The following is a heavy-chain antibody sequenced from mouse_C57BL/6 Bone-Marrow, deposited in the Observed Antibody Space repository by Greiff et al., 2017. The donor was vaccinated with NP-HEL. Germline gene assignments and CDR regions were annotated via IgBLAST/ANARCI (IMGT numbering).Heavy chain of an antibody. V-gene: IGHV5-17*01. CDR2: ISSGSSTI. Sequence: EVKLVESGGGLVKPGGSLKLSCAASGFTFSDYGMHWVRQAPEKGLEWVAYISSGSSTIYYADTVKGRFTISRDNAKNTLFLQMTSLRSEDTAMYYCATYGNYVGYFDVWGTGTTVTVSS. D-gene: IGHD2-1*01. CDR1: GFTFSDYG. CDR3: ATYGNYVGYFDV. J-gene: IGHJ1*03.